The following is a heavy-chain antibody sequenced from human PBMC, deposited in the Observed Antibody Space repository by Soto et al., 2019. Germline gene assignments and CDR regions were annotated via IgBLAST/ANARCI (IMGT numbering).Heavy chain of an antibody. Sequence: QVQLVQSGAEVKKPGASVKVSCKASGYTFTSYAMHWVRQAPGQRLEWMGWINAGNGNTKYSQKFQGRVTITRDTSASTAYMELSSLRSEDTAVYYCASSYSNYALIDYYYYGMDVWGQGTTDTVSS. D-gene: IGHD4-4*01. CDR1: GYTFTSYA. J-gene: IGHJ6*02. CDR2: INAGNGNT. CDR3: ASSYSNYALIDYYYYGMDV. V-gene: IGHV1-3*01.